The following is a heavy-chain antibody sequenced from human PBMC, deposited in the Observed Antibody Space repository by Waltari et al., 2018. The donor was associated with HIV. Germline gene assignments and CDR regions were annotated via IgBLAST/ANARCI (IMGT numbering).Heavy chain of an antibody. D-gene: IGHD3-3*01. CDR1: GFTFSNYW. CDR3: ARDGGRRGPFGY. V-gene: IGHV3-7*01. J-gene: IGHJ4*02. CDR2: IKQDGSEK. Sequence: EVQLVESGGGLVQPGGSLRLSCAASGFTFSNYWMSWVRQAPGKGLEWVANIKQDGSEKYYVDSVKGRFTISRDNDKNSVDLQMNSLRAEDTAVYYCARDGGRRGPFGYWGQGTLVTVSS.